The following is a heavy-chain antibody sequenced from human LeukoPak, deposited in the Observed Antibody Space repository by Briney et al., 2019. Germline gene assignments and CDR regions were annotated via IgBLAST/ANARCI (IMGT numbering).Heavy chain of an antibody. D-gene: IGHD3-22*01. CDR1: GFTFSSYE. J-gene: IGHJ4*02. Sequence: GGSLRLSCAASGFTFSSYEMNWVHQAPGKGLEWVSYISSSGSTIYYADSVKGRFTISRDNAKNSLYLQMNSLRAEDTAVYYCARNWMYYYDSSGYYGTRPLGSPLDYWGQGTLVTVSS. CDR3: ARNWMYYYDSSGYYGTRPLGSPLDY. CDR2: ISSSGSTI. V-gene: IGHV3-48*03.